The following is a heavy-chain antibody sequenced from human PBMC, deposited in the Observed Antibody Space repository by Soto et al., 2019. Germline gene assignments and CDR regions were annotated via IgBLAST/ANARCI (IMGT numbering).Heavy chain of an antibody. CDR1: GFTFSNYA. V-gene: IGHV3-23*01. CDR3: AKGAYGSGSYDC. D-gene: IGHD3-10*01. J-gene: IGHJ4*02. Sequence: EVQLLESGGGLVQPGGSLRLSCAASGFTFSNYAMTWVHQGPGKGLEWVSGISGSGGSTSYADSVKGRFTISRDNSKNTLYLQMNSLRVEDTAIYYCAKGAYGSGSYDCWGQGTLVSVSS. CDR2: ISGSGGST.